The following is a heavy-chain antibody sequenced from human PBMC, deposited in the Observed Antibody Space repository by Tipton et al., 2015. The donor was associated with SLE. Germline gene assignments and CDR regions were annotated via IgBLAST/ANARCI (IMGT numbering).Heavy chain of an antibody. CDR1: GYTFTSYD. J-gene: IGHJ4*02. D-gene: IGHD2-15*01. Sequence: QLVQSGAEVKKPGTSVKVSCKASGYTFTSYDINWVRQATGQGLEWVGWLNTNSGESDLAQKFQGRVTMTRSTSRNTAYMALTRLRSEDTAEYYCARSVAAACSAFDSWGQGTLVTVSS. CDR2: LNTNSGES. V-gene: IGHV1-8*01. CDR3: ARSVAAACSAFDS.